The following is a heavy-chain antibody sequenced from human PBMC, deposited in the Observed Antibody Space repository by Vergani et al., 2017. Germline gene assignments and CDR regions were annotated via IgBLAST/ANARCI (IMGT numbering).Heavy chain of an antibody. D-gene: IGHD2-15*01. CDR1: GYSFTSYW. CDR2: IYPGDSDT. V-gene: IGHV5-51*01. Sequence: EVQLVQSGAEVKKPGESLKISCKGSGYSFTSYWIGWVRQMPGKGLEWMGIIYPGDSDTRYSPSFQGKVTISAAKSISTAYLQWGSRKASDTAMYYCARHRGWGLVVVAATPWYYYYGMDVWGQGTTVTVSS. CDR3: ARHRGWGLVVVAATPWYYYYGMDV. J-gene: IGHJ6*02.